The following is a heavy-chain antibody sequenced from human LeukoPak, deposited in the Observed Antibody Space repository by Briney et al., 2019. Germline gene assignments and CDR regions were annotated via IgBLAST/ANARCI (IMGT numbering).Heavy chain of an antibody. V-gene: IGHV3-30*03. CDR2: ISYDGSDK. CDR1: GFTFSSYG. D-gene: IGHD1-26*01. CDR3: ARDWGSEWELLPNAFDY. Sequence: GGSLRLSCAASGFTFSSYGMHWVRQAPGKGLEWVAVISYDGSDKYYADSVKGRFTISRDNAKNSLYLQMNSLRAEDTALYYCARDWGSEWELLPNAFDYWGQGTLVTVSS. J-gene: IGHJ4*02.